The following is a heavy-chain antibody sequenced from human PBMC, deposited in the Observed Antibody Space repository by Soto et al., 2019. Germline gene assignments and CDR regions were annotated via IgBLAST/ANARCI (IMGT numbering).Heavy chain of an antibody. CDR3: ARGSTVETGSY. D-gene: IGHD5-18*01. Sequence: QVQLVQSGAEVKKPGASVKVSCKASGYTFSSYGINWVRQAPGQGLEWMGWISAYNGNTKYAQKLQGRVTMTTATATSIAYMELSSLRSDDTAVYYCARGSTVETGSYWGQGALVTVSS. V-gene: IGHV1-18*01. J-gene: IGHJ4*02. CDR2: ISAYNGNT. CDR1: GYTFSSYG.